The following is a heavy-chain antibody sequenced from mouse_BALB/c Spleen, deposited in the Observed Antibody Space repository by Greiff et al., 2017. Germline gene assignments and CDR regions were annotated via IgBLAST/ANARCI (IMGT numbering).Heavy chain of an antibody. CDR1: GFTFSSYA. CDR3: TRGFDGYSLWFAY. Sequence: EVQLVESGGGLVKPGGSLKLSCAASGFTFSSYAMSWVRQTPEKRLEWVASISSGGSTYYPDSVKGRFTISRDNARNILYLQMSSLRSEDTAMYYCTRGFDGYSLWFAYWGQGTLVTVSA. CDR2: ISSGGST. D-gene: IGHD2-3*01. V-gene: IGHV5-6-5*01. J-gene: IGHJ3*01.